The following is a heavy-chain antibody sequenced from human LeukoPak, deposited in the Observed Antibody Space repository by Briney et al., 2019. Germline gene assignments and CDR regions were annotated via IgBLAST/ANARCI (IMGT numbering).Heavy chain of an antibody. D-gene: IGHD2-15*01. CDR2: IIPIFGTA. Sequence: SVKVSCKASGGTFSSYAISWVRQAPGQGLEWMGRIIPIFGTANYAQKFRGRVTITTDESTSTAYMELSSLRSEDTAVYYCAREGRYCSGGSCYSDYWGQGTLVTVSS. V-gene: IGHV1-69*05. CDR3: AREGRYCSGGSCYSDY. CDR1: GGTFSSYA. J-gene: IGHJ4*02.